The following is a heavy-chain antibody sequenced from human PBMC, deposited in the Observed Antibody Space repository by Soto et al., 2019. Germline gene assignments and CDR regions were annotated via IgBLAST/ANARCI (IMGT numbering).Heavy chain of an antibody. CDR3: ARDGCGGDCYSYYYGMDV. V-gene: IGHV3-48*02. J-gene: IGHJ6*02. Sequence: EVQLVESGGGLVQPGGSLRLSCAASGFTFSSYSMNWVRQAPGKGLEWVSYISSSSSTIYYADSVKGRFTISRDNAKNSLYLQMNSLRDEDTAVYCCARDGCGGDCYSYYYGMDVWGQGTTVTVSS. CDR1: GFTFSSYS. CDR2: ISSSSSTI. D-gene: IGHD2-21*02.